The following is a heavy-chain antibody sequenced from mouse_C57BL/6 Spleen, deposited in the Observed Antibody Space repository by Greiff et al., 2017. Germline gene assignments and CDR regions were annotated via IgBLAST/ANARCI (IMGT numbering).Heavy chain of an antibody. D-gene: IGHD3-1*01. Sequence: EVKLVESGGGLVKPGGSLKLSCAASGFTFSDYGMHWVRQAPEKGLEWVAYISSGSSTIYYADTVKVRFTISRDNAKNTLFLQMTSLRSEDTAMYYCAREGHYDAMDYWGQGTSVTVSS. V-gene: IGHV5-17*01. CDR1: GFTFSDYG. CDR3: AREGHYDAMDY. CDR2: ISSGSSTI. J-gene: IGHJ4*01.